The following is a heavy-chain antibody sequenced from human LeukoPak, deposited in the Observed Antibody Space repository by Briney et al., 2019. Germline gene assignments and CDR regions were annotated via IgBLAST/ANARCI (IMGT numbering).Heavy chain of an antibody. CDR1: GGTFSSYA. CDR2: IIPIFGTA. J-gene: IGHJ4*02. Sequence: ASVKVSCKASGGTFSSYAISWVRQAPGQGLEWMGGIIPIFGTANYAQKFQGRVTITAGESTSTAYMELSSLRSEDTAVYYCARGPTGAGDYENYFDYWGQGTLVTVSS. CDR3: ARGPTGAGDYENYFDY. D-gene: IGHD4-17*01. V-gene: IGHV1-69*13.